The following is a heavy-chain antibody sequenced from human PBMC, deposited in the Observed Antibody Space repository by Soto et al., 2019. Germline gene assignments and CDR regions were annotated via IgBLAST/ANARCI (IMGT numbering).Heavy chain of an antibody. D-gene: IGHD3-10*01. CDR1: GYSCTTYG. V-gene: IGHV1-18*01. CDR2: INGYGHGA. Sequence: QVQLVQSGAEVRQPGASVKVSCKASGYSCTTYGMSWVRQAPGQGLEYMGWINGYGHGAKYVQRFQGRFSMTTDTSTNIVYMDLRSLTSDDTAVYYCVRDLNGDFYYWGQGTVVIVSP. J-gene: IGHJ4*02. CDR3: VRDLNGDFYY.